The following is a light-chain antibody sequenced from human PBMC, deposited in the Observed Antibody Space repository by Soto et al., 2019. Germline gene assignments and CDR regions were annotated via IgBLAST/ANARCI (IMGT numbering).Light chain of an antibody. J-gene: IGLJ1*01. V-gene: IGLV2-14*01. Sequence: QSALTQPASVSGSLGQSITISCTGTSSDIGAYNHVSWYQQHPGRAPKLMIYDVSNRPSGVSNRFSGSKSGNTASLTISGLQAEDEADYYCSSYTTISTLYVFGIGTKVTVL. CDR1: SSDIGAYNH. CDR2: DVS. CDR3: SSYTTISTLYV.